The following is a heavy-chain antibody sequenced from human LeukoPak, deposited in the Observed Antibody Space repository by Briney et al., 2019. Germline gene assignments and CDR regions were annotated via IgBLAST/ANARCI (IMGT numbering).Heavy chain of an antibody. Sequence: GGSLRLSCVASGITFSNYAVSWVRQAPEKGLDWVSVISGSAHKIRYADSVKGRFTISRDNSENIVYLQMNNLRAEDTAVYYCAGRVTGYSSGYVYWGQGTLVTVPS. V-gene: IGHV3-23*01. J-gene: IGHJ4*02. D-gene: IGHD5-18*01. CDR2: ISGSAHKI. CDR3: AGRVTGYSSGYVY. CDR1: GITFSNYA.